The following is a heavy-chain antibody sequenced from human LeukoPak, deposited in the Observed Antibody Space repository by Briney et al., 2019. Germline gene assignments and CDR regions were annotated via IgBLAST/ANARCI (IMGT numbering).Heavy chain of an antibody. CDR1: GGSISSGGYY. CDR3: ARGYSGYDFWSGYYRAKYFDY. Sequence: NASETLSLTCTVSGGSISSGGYYWSWIRQHPGKGLEWIGYIYYSGSTDYNPSLKSRVTISVDMSKNQFSLKLSSVTAADTAVYYCARGYSGYDFWSGYYRAKYFDYWGQGTLVTVSS. CDR2: IYYSGST. J-gene: IGHJ4*02. V-gene: IGHV4-31*03. D-gene: IGHD3-3*01.